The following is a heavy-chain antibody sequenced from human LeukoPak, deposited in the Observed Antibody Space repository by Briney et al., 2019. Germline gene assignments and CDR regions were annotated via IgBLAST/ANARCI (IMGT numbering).Heavy chain of an antibody. CDR3: AISLSRSSGWYGPVWWYFDL. D-gene: IGHD6-19*01. J-gene: IGHJ2*01. CDR1: GDTFSSYT. CDR2: IIPILGSA. Sequence: SVKVSCKASGDTFSSYTISWVRQAPGQGLEWMGGIIPILGSANYAQKFQGRVTITADESTSTAYMELSSLRSEDTAVYYCAISLSRSSGWYGPVWWYFDLWGRGTLVTVSS. V-gene: IGHV1-69*16.